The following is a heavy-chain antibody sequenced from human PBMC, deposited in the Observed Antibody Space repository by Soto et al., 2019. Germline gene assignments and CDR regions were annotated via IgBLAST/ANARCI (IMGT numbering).Heavy chain of an antibody. CDR3: AGYNWNRGGFDY. J-gene: IGHJ4*02. CDR1: GGSISRYY. Sequence: SETLSLTCTVSGGSISRYYWSWIRQPPGKGLEWLGYIDYSGSANYNPSLKGRVTISIDTSKNHFSLRLRSVTAADTALYYCAGYNWNRGGFDYWGQGTLVTVSS. V-gene: IGHV4-59*01. D-gene: IGHD1-20*01. CDR2: IDYSGSA.